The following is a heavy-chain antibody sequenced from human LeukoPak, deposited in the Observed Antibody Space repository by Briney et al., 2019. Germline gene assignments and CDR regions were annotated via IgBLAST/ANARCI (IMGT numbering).Heavy chain of an antibody. CDR3: AMYYYDSSGPYVGAFDI. J-gene: IGHJ3*02. Sequence: VASVTVSCKASGYTFTSHDVNWLRQATGQGLEWLGWMNPNSGHTGFAQKFQGRVTMTRDTSISTAYMELSSLRSEDTAMYYCAMYYYDSSGPYVGAFDIWGQGTMVTVSS. CDR1: GYTFTSHD. CDR2: MNPNSGHT. V-gene: IGHV1-8*01. D-gene: IGHD3-22*01.